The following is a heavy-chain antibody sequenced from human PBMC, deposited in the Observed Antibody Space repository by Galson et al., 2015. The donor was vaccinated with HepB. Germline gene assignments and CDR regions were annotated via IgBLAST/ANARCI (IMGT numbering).Heavy chain of an antibody. V-gene: IGHV3-11*06. D-gene: IGHD6-19*01. CDR1: GFTFSDYY. CDR2: ISSSSSYT. CDR3: ARDGGSGPYPDAFDI. Sequence: SLRLSCAASGFTFSDYYMSWIRQAPGKGLEWVSYISSSSSYTNYADSVKGRFTISRDNAKNSLYLQMNSLRAEDTAVYYCARDGGSGPYPDAFDIWGQGTMVTVSS. J-gene: IGHJ3*02.